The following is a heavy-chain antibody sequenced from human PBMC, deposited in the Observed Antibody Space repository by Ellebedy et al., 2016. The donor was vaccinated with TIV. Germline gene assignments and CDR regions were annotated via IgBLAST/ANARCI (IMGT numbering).Heavy chain of an antibody. J-gene: IGHJ6*02. Sequence: GESLKISCAASGFTFSDYYMSWIRQAPGKGLEWVSYVSSSGSTIYYADSVKGRFTISRDDSKNTLYLQMNSLRPEDTAVYYCSREGLEAGMDLWGQGTTVIVSS. V-gene: IGHV3-11*04. CDR3: SREGLEAGMDL. CDR1: GFTFSDYY. CDR2: VSSSGSTI.